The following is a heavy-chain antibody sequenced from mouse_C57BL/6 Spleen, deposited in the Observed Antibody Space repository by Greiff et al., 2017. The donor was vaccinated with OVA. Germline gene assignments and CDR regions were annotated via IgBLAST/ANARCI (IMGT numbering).Heavy chain of an antibody. Sequence: EVQLQQSGTELARPGASVKMSCKTSGYTFTSYWMHWVKQRPGQGLEWIGAIYPGNSDTSYNQKFKGKAKLTAVTSASTAYMELSSLTNEDSAVYYCTRWRNGYAHFDYWGQGTTLTVSS. D-gene: IGHD2-2*01. V-gene: IGHV1-5*01. CDR1: GYTFTSYW. CDR2: IYPGNSDT. CDR3: TRWRNGYAHFDY. J-gene: IGHJ2*01.